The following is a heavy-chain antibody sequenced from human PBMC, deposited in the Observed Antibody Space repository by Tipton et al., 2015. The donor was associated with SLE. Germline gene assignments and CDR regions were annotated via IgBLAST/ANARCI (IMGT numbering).Heavy chain of an antibody. CDR2: ISYSGST. V-gene: IGHV4-61*05. D-gene: IGHD6-13*01. CDR1: GGSISSSSYY. J-gene: IGHJ3*02. CDR3: ATNEASSSWTLGAFDI. Sequence: TLSLTCTVSGGSISSSSYYWGWIRQPPGKGLEWIGYISYSGSTNYNPSLKSRVTISVDTSKNQFSLRLSSVTAADTAVYYCATNEASSSWTLGAFDIWGQGTMVTVSS.